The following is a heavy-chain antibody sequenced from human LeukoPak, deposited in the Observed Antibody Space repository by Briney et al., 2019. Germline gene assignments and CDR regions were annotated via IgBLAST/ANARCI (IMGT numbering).Heavy chain of an antibody. V-gene: IGHV3-7*03. Sequence: PGGSLRLSCRGSGFTFSDYWMTWVRQAPGKGVEGVANINKDGSEKEYVESVKGRFIISRDNAKNSLCLQMNSLRGEDTAVYYCVRGRGWLDSWGQGTLVTVSS. J-gene: IGHJ5*01. CDR3: VRGRGWLDS. CDR1: GFTFSDYW. CDR2: INKDGSEK. D-gene: IGHD3-10*01.